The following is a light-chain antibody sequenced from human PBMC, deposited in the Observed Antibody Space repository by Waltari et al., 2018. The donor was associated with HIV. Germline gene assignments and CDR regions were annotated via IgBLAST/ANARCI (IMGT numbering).Light chain of an antibody. CDR1: QSVSSY. J-gene: IGKJ2*01. Sequence: DIVLTQSPATLSLSPGGSATLSCRASQSVSSYLAWYQQKPGQAPRLLIYDASNRATGIPARFSGSGSGTDFTLTISSLEPEDFAVYYCQQRSNWPKTFGQGTKLEIK. CDR3: QQRSNWPKT. V-gene: IGKV3-11*01. CDR2: DAS.